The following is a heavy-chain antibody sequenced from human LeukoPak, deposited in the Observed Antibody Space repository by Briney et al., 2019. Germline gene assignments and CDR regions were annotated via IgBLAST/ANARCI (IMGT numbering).Heavy chain of an antibody. J-gene: IGHJ4*02. Sequence: PSQTLSLTCTVSGGPISSGGYYWSWIRQPPGKGLEWIGYIYHSGSTYYNPSLKSRVTISVDRSKNQFSLKLSSVTAADTAVYYCARSGPLFDYWGQGTLVTVSS. CDR3: ARSGPLFDY. V-gene: IGHV4-30-2*01. CDR1: GGPISSGGYY. D-gene: IGHD3-3*01. CDR2: IYHSGST.